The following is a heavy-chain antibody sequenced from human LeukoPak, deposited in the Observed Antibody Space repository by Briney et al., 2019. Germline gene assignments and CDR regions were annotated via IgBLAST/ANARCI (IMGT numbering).Heavy chain of an antibody. Sequence: GESLKISCKGSGYSFTSYWIGWVRQMPGKGLEWMGIIYPGDSDTRYSPSFQGQVTISADKSISTAYLQWSSLKASDTAMYYCARLAPAARPWGWFDPWGQGTLVTVSS. CDR3: ARLAPAARPWGWFDP. V-gene: IGHV5-51*01. D-gene: IGHD6-6*01. CDR2: IYPGDSDT. CDR1: GYSFTSYW. J-gene: IGHJ5*02.